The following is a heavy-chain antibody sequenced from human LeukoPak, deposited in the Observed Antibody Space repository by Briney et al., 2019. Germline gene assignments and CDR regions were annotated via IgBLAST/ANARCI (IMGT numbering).Heavy chain of an antibody. J-gene: IGHJ3*02. Sequence: SETLSLTCTVSGGSISSYQWSWIRQPPGKGLDWIGYIYYSGSTKYNPSLKSRVTISIDTSKNQFSLQLSSVPAADTAVYYCARLRAVADAFDIWGQGTMVTVSS. V-gene: IGHV4-59*08. CDR1: GGSISSYQ. CDR2: IYYSGST. D-gene: IGHD6-19*01. CDR3: ARLRAVADAFDI.